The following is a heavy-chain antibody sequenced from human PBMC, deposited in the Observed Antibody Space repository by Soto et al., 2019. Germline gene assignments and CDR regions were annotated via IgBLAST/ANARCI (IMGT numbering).Heavy chain of an antibody. J-gene: IGHJ4*02. CDR3: ARDTPPGLY. CDR2: ISSSSNII. CDR1: GFPFRSYS. V-gene: IGHV3-48*02. Sequence: GGSQRLSCAASGFPFRSYSMNWVRQAPGKGLEWISYISSSSNIIYYADSVKGRFTISRDFARNSLDLQMNSLRDEDTAVYYCARDTPPGLYWGQGTLVTVSS.